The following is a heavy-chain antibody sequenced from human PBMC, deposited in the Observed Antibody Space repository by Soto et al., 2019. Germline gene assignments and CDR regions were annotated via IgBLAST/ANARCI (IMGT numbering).Heavy chain of an antibody. D-gene: IGHD1-26*01. J-gene: IGHJ3*02. Sequence: GSLRLSCAASGFTFSSYWMSWVRQAPGKGLEWVANIKQDGSEKYYVDSVKGRFTISRDNAKSSLYLQMNSLRAEDTAVYYCARDWVGATIDRGLGYDAFDIWGQGTMVTVSS. CDR2: IKQDGSEK. CDR1: GFTFSSYW. V-gene: IGHV3-7*01. CDR3: ARDWVGATIDRGLGYDAFDI.